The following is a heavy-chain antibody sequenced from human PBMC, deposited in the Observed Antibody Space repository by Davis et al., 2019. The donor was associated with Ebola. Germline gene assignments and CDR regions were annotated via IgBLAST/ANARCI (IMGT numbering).Heavy chain of an antibody. V-gene: IGHV4-59*01. Sequence: GSLRLSCAASGFTFDDYAMHWIRQPPGKGLEWIGYIYYSGSTNYNPSLKSRVTISVDTSKNQFSLKLSSVTAADTAVYYCARSGLRGRVDYWGQGTLVTVSS. CDR1: GFTFDDYA. CDR3: ARSGLRGRVDY. D-gene: IGHD5-12*01. CDR2: IYYSGST. J-gene: IGHJ4*02.